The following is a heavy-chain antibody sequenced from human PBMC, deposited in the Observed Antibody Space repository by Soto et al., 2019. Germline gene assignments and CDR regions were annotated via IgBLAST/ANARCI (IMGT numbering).Heavy chain of an antibody. J-gene: IGHJ4*02. CDR2: VWFDGSHQ. CDR3: VREDGLRSFDS. Sequence: QVQLVESGGGVVQPGRSLRLSCAASGFTYSAYGMHWVRQSPGKGLEWVAVVWFDGSHQYYGDSVKGRFTISRDNSRDTVHLQMNRLRVDDTALCYCVREDGLRSFDSWGQGTLVTVSP. CDR1: GFTYSAYG. V-gene: IGHV3-33*01. D-gene: IGHD3-9*01.